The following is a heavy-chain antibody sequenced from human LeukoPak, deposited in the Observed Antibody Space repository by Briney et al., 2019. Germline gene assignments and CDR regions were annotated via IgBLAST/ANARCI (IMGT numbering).Heavy chain of an antibody. CDR1: GYAITSGGFS. D-gene: IGHD3-16*01. CDR2: IYDRGPA. V-gene: IGHV4-30-2*01. J-gene: IGHJ4*02. Sequence: SETLSLTCTVSGYAITSGGFSWNWIRQPPGKGLEWIGCIYDRGPAYYNPSLKSRFTISVDRPKNQFFLNVTSLTAADTAVYYCAAGERRYYFDYWGQGTLVTVSS. CDR3: AAGERRYYFDY.